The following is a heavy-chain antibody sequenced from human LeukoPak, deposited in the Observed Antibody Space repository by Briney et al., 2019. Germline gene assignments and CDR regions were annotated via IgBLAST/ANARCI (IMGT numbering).Heavy chain of an antibody. CDR1: GFTFSSYS. Sequence: GGSLRLSCAASGFTFSSYSMNWVRQAPGKGLEWVSSISSSSSYIYYADSVKGRFIISRDNAKNSLYLQMNSLRAEDTAVYYCARGPTNYYDSSGPFGGDYWGQGALVTVSS. J-gene: IGHJ4*02. V-gene: IGHV3-21*01. D-gene: IGHD3-22*01. CDR2: ISSSSSYI. CDR3: ARGPTNYYDSSGPFGGDY.